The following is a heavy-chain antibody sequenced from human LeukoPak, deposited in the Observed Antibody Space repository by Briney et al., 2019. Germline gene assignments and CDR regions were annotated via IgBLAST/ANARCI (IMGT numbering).Heavy chain of an antibody. V-gene: IGHV3-20*04. CDR1: GYTFDDHG. CDR2: INWNGGST. CDR3: AASGSYDAFDI. D-gene: IGHD1-26*01. Sequence: GGSLRLSCVGFGYTFDDHGMSWVRQAPGKGLEWVAGINWNGGSTGYADSVKGRFTISRDNSKNTLYLQMNSLRAEDTAVYYCAASGSYDAFDIWGQGTMVTVSS. J-gene: IGHJ3*02.